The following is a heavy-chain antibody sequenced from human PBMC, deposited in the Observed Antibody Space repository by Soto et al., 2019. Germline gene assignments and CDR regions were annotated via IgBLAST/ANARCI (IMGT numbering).Heavy chain of an antibody. CDR1: GFTFNNYA. V-gene: IGHV3-23*01. J-gene: IGHJ4*02. D-gene: IGHD1-26*01. CDR3: AKYYFETNGTYFFDY. Sequence: GGSLRLSCAASGFTFNNYAMNWVRQAPGKGLEWVSAIRNSGGFTYYADSVKGRFTISRDNSKNTLYLHMNSLRAEDTALYYCAKYYFETNGTYFFDYWGQGTLVTVYS. CDR2: IRNSGGFT.